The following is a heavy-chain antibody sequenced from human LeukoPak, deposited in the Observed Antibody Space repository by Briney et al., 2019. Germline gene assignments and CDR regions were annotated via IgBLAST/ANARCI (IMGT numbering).Heavy chain of an antibody. CDR3: ARVRVPYYYYMDV. Sequence: PGGSLRLSCAASGFTFSSYWMSWVRQAPGKGLEWVANIKQDGSEKYYVDSVKGRFTISRDNAKNSLYLQMNSLRAEDTAVYYCARVRVPYYYYMDVWGKGTTVTVSS. CDR2: IKQDGSEK. J-gene: IGHJ6*03. V-gene: IGHV3-7*01. CDR1: GFTFSSYW.